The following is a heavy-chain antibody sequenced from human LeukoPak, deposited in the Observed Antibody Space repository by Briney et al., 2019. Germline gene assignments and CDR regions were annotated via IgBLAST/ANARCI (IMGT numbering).Heavy chain of an antibody. CDR1: GFTFSSAW. V-gene: IGHV3-15*01. CDR3: ARGFCSSTSCYQGPFDY. D-gene: IGHD2-2*01. Sequence: GGSLRLSCAASGFTFSSAWMTWVRQAPGKGLEWVGHIKNKTNGGTTDYAAPVKGRFIISRDDSKNTLYLQMNSLRTEDTAVYYCARGFCSSTSCYQGPFDYWDQGTLVTVSS. J-gene: IGHJ4*02. CDR2: IKNKTNGGTT.